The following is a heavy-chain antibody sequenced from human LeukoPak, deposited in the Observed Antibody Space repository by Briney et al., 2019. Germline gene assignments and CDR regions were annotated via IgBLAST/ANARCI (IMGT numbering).Heavy chain of an antibody. CDR1: GLTLNGYS. D-gene: IGHD2-8*02. CDR2: IDPDGSTT. J-gene: IGHJ6*02. V-gene: IGHV3-74*01. CDR3: TRVQAGRSGLMDV. Sequence: GGSLRLSCAASGLTLNGYSTHWVRRAPGEGLVGVSRIDPDGSTTNYAESVKGRFTTSRDNAKNTVYLQMNSPRAEDTALYYCTRVQAGRSGLMDVWGRGTTVTVSS.